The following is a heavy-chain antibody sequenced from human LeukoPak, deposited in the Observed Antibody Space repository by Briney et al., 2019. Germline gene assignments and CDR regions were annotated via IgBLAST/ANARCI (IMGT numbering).Heavy chain of an antibody. J-gene: IGHJ5*02. CDR2: IKQDGSEK. CDR1: GFTFSSYW. Sequence: GGSLRLSCAASGFTFSSYWMSWVRQAPGKGLEWVANIKQDGSEKHYVDSVRGRFTISRDNAKNSLYLQMNSLRAEDTAVYYCARDGYSSSWYWDNWFDPWGQGTLVTVSS. V-gene: IGHV3-7*01. CDR3: ARDGYSSSWYWDNWFDP. D-gene: IGHD6-13*01.